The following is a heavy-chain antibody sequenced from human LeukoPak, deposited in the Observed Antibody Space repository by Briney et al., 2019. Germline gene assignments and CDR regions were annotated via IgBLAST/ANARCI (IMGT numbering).Heavy chain of an antibody. CDR2: INHSGST. CDR3: ARVPVYCSSTSCSSDY. CDR1: GGSFSGYY. Sequence: SETLSLTCAVYGGSFSGYYWSWIRQPPGKGLEWIGEINHSGSTNYNPSLKSRVTISVDTSKNQFSLKLSSVTAADTAVYYCARVPVYCSSTSCSSDYWGQGTLVTVSS. D-gene: IGHD2-2*01. V-gene: IGHV4-34*01. J-gene: IGHJ4*02.